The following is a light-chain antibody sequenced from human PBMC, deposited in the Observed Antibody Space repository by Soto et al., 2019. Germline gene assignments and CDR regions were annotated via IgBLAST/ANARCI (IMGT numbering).Light chain of an antibody. V-gene: IGKV3-11*01. Sequence: EIVLTQSPATLSLSPGERATLSCRASQSVSDYLAWYQQRPGQAPRLLIFDASNRATDIPARFSGSGSGTDFTLTISSLEPEDFAVYYCQQRGTWFTFGPGTRVDFK. CDR3: QQRGTWFT. CDR2: DAS. J-gene: IGKJ3*01. CDR1: QSVSDY.